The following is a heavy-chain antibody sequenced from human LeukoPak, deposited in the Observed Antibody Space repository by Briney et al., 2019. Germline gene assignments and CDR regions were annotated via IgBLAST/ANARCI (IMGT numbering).Heavy chain of an antibody. V-gene: IGHV3-74*01. CDR1: GFILTDYW. CDR2: ISGDGRAT. Sequence: PGGSLRLSCAASGFILTDYWMHWVRQGPGKELVWVARISGDGRATTYADSVKGRFTISRDNAMSTAFLQMKSLRAEDTAVYYCARDEKHCTNGVCYPTGDYWGQGTLVTVSS. CDR3: ARDEKHCTNGVCYPTGDY. D-gene: IGHD2-8*01. J-gene: IGHJ4*02.